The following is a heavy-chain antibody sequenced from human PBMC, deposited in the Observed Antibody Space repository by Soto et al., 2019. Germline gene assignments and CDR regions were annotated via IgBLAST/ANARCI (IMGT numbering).Heavy chain of an antibody. CDR1: GFTFSSYG. CDR2: ISYDGSNK. D-gene: IGHD6-19*01. CDR3: AMSSGGGLVY. Sequence: GGSLRLSCAASGFTFSSYGMHWVRQAPGKGLEWVAVISYDGSNKYYADSVKGRFTISRDNSRNTLYLQMNSLRAEDTAVYYCAMSSGGGLVYWGQGTLVTVSS. J-gene: IGHJ4*02. V-gene: IGHV3-30*03.